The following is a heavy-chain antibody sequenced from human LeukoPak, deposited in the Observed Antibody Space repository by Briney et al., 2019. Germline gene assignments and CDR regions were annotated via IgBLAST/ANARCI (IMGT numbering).Heavy chain of an antibody. Sequence: GRSLRLSCAASGFTFSSYGMHWVRKAPGKGLEWVAVIWYDGSNKYYADSVKGRFTISRDNSKNTLYLQMNSLRAEDTAVYYCARVRPNYYDSSDAFDIWGQGTMVTVSS. CDR2: IWYDGSNK. D-gene: IGHD3-22*01. CDR1: GFTFSSYG. J-gene: IGHJ3*02. V-gene: IGHV3-33*01. CDR3: ARVRPNYYDSSDAFDI.